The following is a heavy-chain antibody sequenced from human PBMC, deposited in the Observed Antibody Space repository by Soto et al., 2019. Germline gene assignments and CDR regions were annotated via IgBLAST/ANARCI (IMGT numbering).Heavy chain of an antibody. D-gene: IGHD3-3*01. J-gene: IGHJ4*02. CDR2: ISWNSGNI. Sequence: EVHLIESGGGLVQPGRSLRLSCAASGFTFENYAMHWVRQAPGKGLEWVSGISWNSGNIGYADSVKGRFTIARDNAKTSLYLEMNSLRADDTALYYCAKSLKIFGLATTRSGPLDSWGQGALVTVSS. V-gene: IGHV3-9*01. CDR1: GFTFENYA. CDR3: AKSLKIFGLATTRSGPLDS.